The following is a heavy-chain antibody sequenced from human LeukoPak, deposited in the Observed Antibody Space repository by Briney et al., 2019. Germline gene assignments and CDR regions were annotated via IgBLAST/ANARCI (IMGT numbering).Heavy chain of an antibody. V-gene: IGHV1-2*02. J-gene: IGHJ4*02. CDR3: ARRRFDSSGYYSPTFDY. D-gene: IGHD3-22*01. Sequence: ASVKVSCKASGYTFTGYRMHWVRQAPGQGLEWMGWINPNTGGTNYAQKFQGRVTMTRDMSISTAYMELSSLRSDDTALYYCARRRFDSSGYYSPTFDYWGQGTLVTVSS. CDR2: INPNTGGT. CDR1: GYTFTGYR.